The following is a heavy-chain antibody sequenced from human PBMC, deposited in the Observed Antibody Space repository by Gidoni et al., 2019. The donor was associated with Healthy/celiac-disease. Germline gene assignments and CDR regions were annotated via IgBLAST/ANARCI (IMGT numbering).Heavy chain of an antibody. V-gene: IGHV1-24*01. Sequence: KFQGRVTMTEDTSTDTAYMELSSLRSEDTAVYYCATGDYYGSSALNGWGQGTLVTVSS. D-gene: IGHD3-22*01. CDR3: ATGDYYGSSALNG. J-gene: IGHJ4*02.